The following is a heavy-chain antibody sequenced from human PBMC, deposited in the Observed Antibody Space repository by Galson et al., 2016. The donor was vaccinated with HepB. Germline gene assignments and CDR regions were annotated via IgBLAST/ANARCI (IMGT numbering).Heavy chain of an antibody. CDR3: SRRTYGSGNDY. CDR2: IYCSGTT. D-gene: IGHD3-10*01. CDR1: GGSISSCNGY. V-gene: IGHV4-39*02. J-gene: IGHJ4*02. Sequence: SETLSLTCTVSGGSISSCNGYWGWVRQPPGKELEWIGSIYCSGTTFYKSSLKSRVTISVDTSKNHLSLRLTSVTAADTAVYYWSRRTYGSGNDYWGQGALVTVSS.